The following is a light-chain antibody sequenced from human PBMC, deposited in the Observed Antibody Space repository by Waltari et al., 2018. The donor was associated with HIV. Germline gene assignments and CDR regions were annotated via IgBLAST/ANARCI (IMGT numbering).Light chain of an antibody. CDR3: AAWEDSLNGPIWV. V-gene: IGLV1-44*01. Sequence: QSVLTQPPSASGTPGQRVTIPCSGSSSNIGSYTVNWYQQIPGTAPKLLIFSNNYRPSGGPDRFSGSKSGTSASLAISGLHSDDEADYFCAAWEDSLNGPIWVFGGGTKLTVL. J-gene: IGLJ3*02. CDR1: SSNIGSYT. CDR2: SNN.